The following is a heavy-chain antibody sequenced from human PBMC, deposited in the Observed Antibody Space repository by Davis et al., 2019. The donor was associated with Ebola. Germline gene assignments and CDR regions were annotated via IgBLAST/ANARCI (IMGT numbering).Heavy chain of an antibody. J-gene: IGHJ4*02. D-gene: IGHD1-26*01. CDR3: ARDTWYSGDDNGGD. Sequence: GESLKISCAASGFTFSSYAMSWVRQAPGTGLEWVSVISGIGVTTNYADSVQGRFTISRDNSKNTLYLQMNSLRAEDTAVYYCARDTWYSGDDNGGDWGQGTLVTVSS. CDR1: GFTFSSYA. V-gene: IGHV3-23*01. CDR2: ISGIGVTT.